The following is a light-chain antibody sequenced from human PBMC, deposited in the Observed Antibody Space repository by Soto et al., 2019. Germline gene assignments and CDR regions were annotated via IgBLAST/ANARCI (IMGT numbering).Light chain of an antibody. CDR3: QQYGSSGT. CDR1: QSVSTN. Sequence: EIVMTQSPASLSLPPGERATLSCRASQSVSTNFAWYLQKPGQAPRLLIYGASTRATAVPARFSGSGSGTDFTLTISRLEPEDFAVYYCQQYGSSGTFGQGTKVDIK. J-gene: IGKJ1*01. CDR2: GAS. V-gene: IGKV3-20*01.